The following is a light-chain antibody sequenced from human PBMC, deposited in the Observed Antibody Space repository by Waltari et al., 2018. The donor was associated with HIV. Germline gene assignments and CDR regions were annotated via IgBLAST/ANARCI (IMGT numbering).Light chain of an antibody. Sequence: QSALTQPRSVSGSPGPSVTIPCTGTRTAVGNSTYAPWYQQHPGKAPKFMIYDVSKRPSGVPDRFSGSKSGNTASLTISGLQAEDEADYYCCSYAGSYTLGVFGGGTKVTVL. CDR2: DVS. J-gene: IGLJ2*01. CDR1: RTAVGNSTY. CDR3: CSYAGSYTLGV. V-gene: IGLV2-11*01.